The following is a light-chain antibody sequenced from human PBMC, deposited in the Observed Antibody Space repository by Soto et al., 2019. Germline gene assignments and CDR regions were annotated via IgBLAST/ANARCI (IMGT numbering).Light chain of an antibody. CDR2: GAS. Sequence: EIVMTQSPATLSVSPGERATLSCRASQSVSTYLAWYQQKPGQAPRLLIYGASTRATGIPARFSGSGSGTEFTLTISSLQSEDFAVYYCQQYNDWPMYTVGQGTKLEIK. V-gene: IGKV3-15*01. J-gene: IGKJ2*01. CDR3: QQYNDWPMYT. CDR1: QSVSTY.